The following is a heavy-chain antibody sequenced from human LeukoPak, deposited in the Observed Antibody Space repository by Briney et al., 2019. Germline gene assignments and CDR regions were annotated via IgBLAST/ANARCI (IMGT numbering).Heavy chain of an antibody. CDR2: INGDGTIT. Sequence: GGSLRLSCATSGFAFRSYWMLWVRQAPGKGLVWVSRINGDGTITTYADSLKGRFTISRDNTKNILYLEMNNLRAEDTAIYYCSRSQFDYWGQGILVTVSS. J-gene: IGHJ4*02. CDR3: SRSQFDY. V-gene: IGHV3-74*03. CDR1: GFAFRSYW.